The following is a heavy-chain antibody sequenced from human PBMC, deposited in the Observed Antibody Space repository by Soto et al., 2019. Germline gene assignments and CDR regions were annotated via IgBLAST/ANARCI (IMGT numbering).Heavy chain of an antibody. CDR2: ISGSGGST. CDR3: AKAQDYDLWSVYDYAGMDV. J-gene: IGHJ6*02. Sequence: GSLRPSCAASGFTLRSYAMSWVRQAPGKGLEWVSAISGSGGSTYHADSVKGRFTISRDNSKKTLYLQMTRKRAADTAVYNSAKAQDYDLWSVYDYAGMDVWGQGTPVTVS. V-gene: IGHV3-23*01. D-gene: IGHD3-3*01. CDR1: GFTLRSYA.